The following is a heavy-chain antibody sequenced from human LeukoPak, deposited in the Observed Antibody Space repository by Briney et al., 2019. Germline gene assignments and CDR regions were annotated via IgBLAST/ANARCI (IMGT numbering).Heavy chain of an antibody. D-gene: IGHD5-18*01. CDR3: AKELDTMFFDY. CDR1: GFNFDRYT. CDR2: AGWVGGTT. V-gene: IGHV3-43*01. J-gene: IGHJ4*02. Sequence: GGSLRLSCATSGFNFDRYTIHWVRQAPGKGLEWVSLAGWVGGTTYYSDSVRGRFTISRDSGKNSVYLQMNSLTTDDTAFYFCAKELDTMFFDYWGQGALVTVSS.